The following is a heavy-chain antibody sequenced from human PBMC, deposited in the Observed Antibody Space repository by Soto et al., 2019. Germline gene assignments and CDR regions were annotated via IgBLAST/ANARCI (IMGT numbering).Heavy chain of an antibody. CDR3: AASIFYYGMDV. CDR1: GYTFTNYW. V-gene: IGHV5-51*01. J-gene: IGHJ6*02. Sequence: GESLKISCKGSGYTFTNYWIGWARQMPGKGLEWMGIIYPGDSDTKYNPSFQGQVTISADKSITTTYLQWSSLKASDTAIYYCAASIFYYGMDVWGQGTTVTVSS. CDR2: IYPGDSDT.